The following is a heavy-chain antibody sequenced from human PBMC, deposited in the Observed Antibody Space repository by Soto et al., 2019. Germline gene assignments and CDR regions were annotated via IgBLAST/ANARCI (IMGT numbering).Heavy chain of an antibody. Sequence: ASVKVSCKASGGTFSSYAISWVRQAPGQGLEWMGGIIPIFGTANYAQKFQGRVTITADESTSTAYMELSSLRSEDTAVYYCARCTKYYDFWSGYSYYGMDVWGQGTTVTVSS. J-gene: IGHJ6*02. CDR2: IIPIFGTA. V-gene: IGHV1-69*13. CDR3: ARCTKYYDFWSGYSYYGMDV. CDR1: GGTFSSYA. D-gene: IGHD3-3*01.